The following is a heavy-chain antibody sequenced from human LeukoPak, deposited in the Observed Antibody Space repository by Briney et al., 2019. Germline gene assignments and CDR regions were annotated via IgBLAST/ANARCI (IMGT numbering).Heavy chain of an antibody. CDR2: INPSGSST. J-gene: IGHJ4*02. V-gene: IGHV1-46*01. D-gene: IGHD2-15*01. CDR3: ARETVAPRSRSYYFDY. Sequence: GASVKVSCKASGYTFTSYYMHWVRQAPGQGLEWMGIINPSGSSTSYAQKFQGRVTMTRDTSISTAYMELSRLRSDDTAVYYCARETVAPRSRSYYFDYWGQGTLVTVSS. CDR1: GYTFTSYY.